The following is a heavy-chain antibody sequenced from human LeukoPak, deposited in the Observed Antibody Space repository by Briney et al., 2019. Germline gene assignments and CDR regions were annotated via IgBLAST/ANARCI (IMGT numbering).Heavy chain of an antibody. V-gene: IGHV3-30*02. J-gene: IGHJ4*02. CDR2: IRYDGSNK. Sequence: GGSRRLSCAASGFTFSSYGMHWVRQAPGKGLEWVAFIRYDGSNKYYADFVKGRFTISRDNAKNSLYLQMNSLRAEDTAVYYCARGSSDPYYYDSSGYPDYWGQGTLVTVSS. CDR3: ARGSSDPYYYDSSGYPDY. D-gene: IGHD3-22*01. CDR1: GFTFSSYG.